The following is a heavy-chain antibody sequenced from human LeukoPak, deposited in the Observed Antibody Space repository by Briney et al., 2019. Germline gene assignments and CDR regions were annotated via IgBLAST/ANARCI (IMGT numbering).Heavy chain of an antibody. CDR2: INPNSGGT. CDR3: ARGPRSYSSSWYNWFDP. Sequence: ASVKVSRKASGYTFTGYYMHWVRQAPGQGLEWMGWINPNSGGTNYAQKFQGRVTMTRDTSISTAYMELSRLRSDDTAVYYCARGPRSYSSSWYNWFDPWGQGTLVTVSS. V-gene: IGHV1-2*02. J-gene: IGHJ5*02. D-gene: IGHD6-13*01. CDR1: GYTFTGYY.